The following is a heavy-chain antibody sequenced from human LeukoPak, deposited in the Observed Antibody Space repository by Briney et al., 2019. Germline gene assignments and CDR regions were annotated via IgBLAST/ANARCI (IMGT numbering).Heavy chain of an antibody. V-gene: IGHV3-48*03. D-gene: IGHD6-13*01. CDR1: GFTFSSYE. CDR3: ARESGTSRFFDF. Sequence: GGSLRLSCAASGFTFSSYEMNWVRQAPGKGLEWVSYISSSGKNIYFADSVKGRFTISRDNAKNTVYLQMNSLRAEDTAVYYCARESGTSRFFDFWGQGTLVTVSS. CDR2: ISSSGKNI. J-gene: IGHJ4*02.